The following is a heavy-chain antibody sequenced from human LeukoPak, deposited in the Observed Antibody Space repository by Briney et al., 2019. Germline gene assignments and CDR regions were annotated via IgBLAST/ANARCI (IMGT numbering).Heavy chain of an antibody. CDR1: GGSISSYY. J-gene: IGHJ5*02. Sequence: SETLSLTCTVSGGSISSYYWSWIRQPPGRGLEWIGYIYYSESTNYNPSLKSRVTISVDTSKNQFSLKLSSVTAADTAVYYCARDGVLLWFGEPSHWFDPWGQGTLVTVSS. V-gene: IGHV4-59*01. D-gene: IGHD3-10*01. CDR3: ARDGVLLWFGEPSHWFDP. CDR2: IYYSEST.